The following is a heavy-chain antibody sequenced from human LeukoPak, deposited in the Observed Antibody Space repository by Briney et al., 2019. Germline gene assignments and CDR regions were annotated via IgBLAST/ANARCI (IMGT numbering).Heavy chain of an antibody. CDR1: GFTFSSYG. CDR3: PNGGKREPPNY. V-gene: IGHV3-23*01. Sequence: GGTLRLSCAASGFTFSSYGMSWVRQAPGKGLDWVSAISGSGGSTYYADSVKGRFTISRDNSKNTLYLQMNSLRAQDTALYYCPNGGKREPPNYWGQGTLVTVPS. J-gene: IGHJ4*02. CDR2: ISGSGGST. D-gene: IGHD1-26*01.